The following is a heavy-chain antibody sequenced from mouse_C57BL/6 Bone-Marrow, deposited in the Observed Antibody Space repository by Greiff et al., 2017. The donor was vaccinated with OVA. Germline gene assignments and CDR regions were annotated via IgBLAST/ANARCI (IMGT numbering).Heavy chain of an antibody. Sequence: QVQLKQSGSELRSPGSSVKLSCKDFDSEVFPIAYMSWVRQKPGHGFEWIGGILPSIGRTIYGEKFEDKATLDADTLSNTAYLELNSLTSEDSAIYYCAREGLYYGSSYYAMDYWGQGTSVTVSS. V-gene: IGHV15-2*01. CDR3: AREGLYYGSSYYAMDY. D-gene: IGHD1-1*01. CDR1: DSEVFPIAY. CDR2: ILPSIGRT. J-gene: IGHJ4*01.